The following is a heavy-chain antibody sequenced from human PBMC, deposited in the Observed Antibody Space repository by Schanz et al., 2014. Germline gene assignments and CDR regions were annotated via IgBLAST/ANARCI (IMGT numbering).Heavy chain of an antibody. CDR1: GFSFDDYT. D-gene: IGHD6-19*01. J-gene: IGHJ4*02. V-gene: IGHV3-23*04. CDR3: VKTDAGWRFDY. Sequence: DVQVVESGGDLVQPGGSLRLSCAASGFSFDDYTMHWVRQAPGKGLEWVSGISDRGDGTNYGDSVRGRFTISRDNSRNTVYLQMNNVGVDDTATYYCVKTDAGWRFDYWGQGTLVIVSS. CDR2: ISDRGDGT.